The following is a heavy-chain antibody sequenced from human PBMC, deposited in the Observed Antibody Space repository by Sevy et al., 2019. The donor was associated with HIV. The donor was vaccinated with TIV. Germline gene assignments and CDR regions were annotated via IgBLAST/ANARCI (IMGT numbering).Heavy chain of an antibody. J-gene: IGHJ4*02. D-gene: IGHD2-2*01. CDR2: INPKSGGT. CDR3: ARYCSSTSCYAPPFDY. V-gene: IGHV1-2*06. Sequence: ASVKVSCKASGYTFTDYYMHWERQAPGPGLEWMGRINPKSGGTNYAQKFQGRVTMTRDTSISTAYMELSRLRSDDTAVYYCARYCSSTSCYAPPFDYWGQGTLVTVSS. CDR1: GYTFTDYY.